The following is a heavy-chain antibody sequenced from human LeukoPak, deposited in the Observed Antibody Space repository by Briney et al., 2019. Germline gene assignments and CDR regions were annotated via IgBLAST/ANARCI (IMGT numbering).Heavy chain of an antibody. V-gene: IGHV1-18*01. Sequence: ASVKASCKTSGYTFTSYDISWVRQAPGQGLEWMGWISAYNGNTNYAQKLQGRVTMTTDTSTSTAYMELRSLRSDDTAVYYCARDLVTYCSSTSCYPPAAAFDIWGQGTMVTVSS. CDR2: ISAYNGNT. D-gene: IGHD2-2*01. J-gene: IGHJ3*02. CDR1: GYTFTSYD. CDR3: ARDLVTYCSSTSCYPPAAAFDI.